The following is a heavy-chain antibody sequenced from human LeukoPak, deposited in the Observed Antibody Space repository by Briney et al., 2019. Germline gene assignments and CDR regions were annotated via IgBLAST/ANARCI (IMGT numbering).Heavy chain of an antibody. D-gene: IGHD3-16*02. Sequence: SETLSFTCTVSGGSISSGGYYWSWIRQHPGKGLEWIGYIYYSGSTYYNPSLKSRVTISVDTSKNQFSLKLSSVTAADTAVYYCARGNYDYVWGSYRAYYFDYWGQGTLVTVSS. CDR2: IYYSGST. CDR3: ARGNYDYVWGSYRAYYFDY. J-gene: IGHJ4*02. CDR1: GGSISSGGYY. V-gene: IGHV4-31*03.